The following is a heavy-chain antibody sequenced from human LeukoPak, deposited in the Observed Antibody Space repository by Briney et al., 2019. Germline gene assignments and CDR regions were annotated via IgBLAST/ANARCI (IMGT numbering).Heavy chain of an antibody. J-gene: IGHJ6*02. CDR2: ITGSGKNT. Sequence: GGSLRLSCAASGFTFSSSAMSWVRQAPGKGLEWVSVITGSGKNTYYADSVKGRFTISKDNSKNTVYLQMNDLRVDDTAVYYCAKAASSSWPSYQYGMDVWGQGTTVTVSS. CDR3: AKAASSSWPSYQYGMDV. D-gene: IGHD6-13*01. V-gene: IGHV3-23*01. CDR1: GFTFSSSA.